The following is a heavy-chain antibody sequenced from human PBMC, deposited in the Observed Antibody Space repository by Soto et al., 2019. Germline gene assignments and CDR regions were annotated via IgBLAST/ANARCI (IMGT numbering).Heavy chain of an antibody. CDR2: ISGSGGST. CDR3: AKDRGYCSSTSCYEGGGAFDT. CDR1: GFTFSSYA. J-gene: IGHJ3*02. V-gene: IGHV3-23*01. Sequence: EVQLLESGGGLVQPGGSLRLSCAASGFTFSSYAMSWVRQAPGKGLEWVSAISGSGGSTYYADSVKGRFTISRDNSKNTLYLQMNSLRAEDTAVYYCAKDRGYCSSTSCYEGGGAFDTWGQGTMVTVSS. D-gene: IGHD2-2*01.